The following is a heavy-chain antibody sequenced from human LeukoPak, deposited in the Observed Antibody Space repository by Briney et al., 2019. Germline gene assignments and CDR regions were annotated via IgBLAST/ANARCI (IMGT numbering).Heavy chain of an antibody. CDR2: ISSSSSTI. D-gene: IGHD5-12*01. Sequence: GGSLRLSCATSGFTFSSYSMNWVRQAPGKGLEWVSYISSSSSTIYYADSVKGRFTISRDNAKNSLYLQMNSLRAEDTAVYFCARGGGAFDIWGQGTMVTVSS. V-gene: IGHV3-48*04. CDR3: ARGGGAFDI. J-gene: IGHJ3*02. CDR1: GFTFSSYS.